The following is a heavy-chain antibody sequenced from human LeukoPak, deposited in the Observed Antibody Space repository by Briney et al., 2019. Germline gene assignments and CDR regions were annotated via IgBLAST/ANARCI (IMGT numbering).Heavy chain of an antibody. D-gene: IGHD6-19*01. Sequence: GGSLRLSCAASGFTFSSYSINWVRQAPGRGLEWVSYLSSSSRTIFYTDSVKGRFTISRDNAKNSLYLQMNNLRDEDTAVYYCARDGRIAVAAPSDYWGQGTLVTVSS. V-gene: IGHV3-48*02. J-gene: IGHJ4*02. CDR2: LSSSSRTI. CDR1: GFTFSSYS. CDR3: ARDGRIAVAAPSDY.